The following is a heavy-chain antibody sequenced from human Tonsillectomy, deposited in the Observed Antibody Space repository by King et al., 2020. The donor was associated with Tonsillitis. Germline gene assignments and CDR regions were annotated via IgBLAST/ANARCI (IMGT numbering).Heavy chain of an antibody. CDR2: INGYNGNT. CDR3: ALDILTGFYEY. V-gene: IGHV1-18*01. J-gene: IGHJ4*02. Sequence: QLVQSGAEVKKPGASVKVSCKASGYTSNIYGITWVRQAPGQVLEWMGWINGYNGNTINAQKLQGRVTVTTETSTSTAYMELRSLRSDDTAVYYCALDILTGFYEYWGQGTLVTVSS. CDR1: GYTSNIYG. D-gene: IGHD3-9*01.